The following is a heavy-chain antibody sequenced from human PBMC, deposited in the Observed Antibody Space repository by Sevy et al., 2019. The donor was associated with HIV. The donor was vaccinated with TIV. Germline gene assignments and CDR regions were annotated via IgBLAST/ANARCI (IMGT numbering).Heavy chain of an antibody. D-gene: IGHD3-3*01. V-gene: IGHV3-30-3*01. J-gene: IGHJ5*02. CDR1: GFTFSSYA. CDR3: ARGFVGWLLASWFDP. CDR2: ISYDGSNK. Sequence: GGSLRLSCAASGFTFSSYAMHWVRQAPGKGLEWVAVISYDGSNKYYADSVKGRFTISRDNSKNTLYLQMKSLRAEDTAVYYCARGFVGWLLASWFDPWGQGTLVTVSS.